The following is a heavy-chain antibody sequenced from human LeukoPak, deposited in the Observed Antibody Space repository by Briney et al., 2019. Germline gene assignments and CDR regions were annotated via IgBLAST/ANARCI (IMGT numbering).Heavy chain of an antibody. Sequence: PGGSLRLSCAASGFTFSSYAMSWVRQAPGKGLEGVSAISGSGGSTYYADSVKGRFTISRDNSKNTLYLQMNSLRAEDTAVYYCAKGPPYSSSLYEGVDYWGQGTLVTVSS. D-gene: IGHD6-13*01. CDR3: AKGPPYSSSLYEGVDY. J-gene: IGHJ4*02. CDR2: ISGSGGST. CDR1: GFTFSSYA. V-gene: IGHV3-23*01.